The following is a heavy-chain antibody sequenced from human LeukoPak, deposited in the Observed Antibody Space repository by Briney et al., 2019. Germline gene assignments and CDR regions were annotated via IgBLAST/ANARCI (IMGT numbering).Heavy chain of an antibody. D-gene: IGHD5-12*01. CDR1: GGSISSYY. CDR3: ARHVGQVATFLYYYYMDV. Sequence: SETLSLTCSVSGGSISSYYWSWIRQPPGKGLEWIGYVYYSGSTNHNPSLKSRVTISVDTSKNQFSLKLSSVTAADTAVYYCARHVGQVATFLYYYYMDVWGKGTTVTVSS. CDR2: VYYSGST. J-gene: IGHJ6*03. V-gene: IGHV4-59*08.